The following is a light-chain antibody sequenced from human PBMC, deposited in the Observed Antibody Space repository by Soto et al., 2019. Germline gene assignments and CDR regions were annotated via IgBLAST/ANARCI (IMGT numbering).Light chain of an antibody. J-gene: IGLJ1*01. V-gene: IGLV1-44*01. CDR1: SSNIGTNA. Sequence: QSVLTQPPSASGTPGQRVTISCSGGSSNIGTNAVNWYQQLPGTAPKLLLYNNNQRPSGVPDRFSGSKSGTSASLAISGLQSEDEADYYCAAWDDSLNGYVFGTGTKLTVL. CDR2: NNN. CDR3: AAWDDSLNGYV.